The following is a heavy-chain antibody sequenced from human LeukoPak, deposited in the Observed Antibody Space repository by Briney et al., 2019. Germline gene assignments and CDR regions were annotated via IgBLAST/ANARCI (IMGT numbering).Heavy chain of an antibody. CDR1: GFTFSSYS. D-gene: IGHD6-13*01. J-gene: IGHJ4*02. Sequence: AGGSLRLSCAASGFTFSSYSMNWVRQAPGKGLEWVPSISSSSSHIYYADSVKGRFTISRDNAKNSLYLQMNSLRAEDTAVYYCARVGSGIAAAGWYEVWYYFDYWGQGTLVTVSS. CDR2: ISSSSSHI. CDR3: ARVGSGIAAAGWYEVWYYFDY. V-gene: IGHV3-21*01.